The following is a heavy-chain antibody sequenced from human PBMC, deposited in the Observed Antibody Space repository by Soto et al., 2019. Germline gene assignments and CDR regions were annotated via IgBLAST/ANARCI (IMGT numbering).Heavy chain of an antibody. D-gene: IGHD2-15*01. Sequence: PGGSLRLSCAASGFTFSSCSMNWVRQAPGKGLEWVSSISSSSSYIYYADSVKGRFTISRDNAKNSLYLQMNSLRAEDTAVYYCAKLLPYYYYGMDVWGQGTTVTVSS. CDR3: AKLLPYYYYGMDV. CDR2: ISSSSSYI. V-gene: IGHV3-21*01. CDR1: GFTFSSCS. J-gene: IGHJ6*02.